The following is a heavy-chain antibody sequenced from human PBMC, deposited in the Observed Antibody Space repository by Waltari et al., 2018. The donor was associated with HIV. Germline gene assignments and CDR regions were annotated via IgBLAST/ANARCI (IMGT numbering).Heavy chain of an antibody. Sequence: EVLLEQSGGELRKPGESLKNSCKTSGYRFHDYLIAWVRQLPGKDLEWMGIIFPGDFPSRKSPSYNPSFEGRVTMSADRSLSTTFLQWHSLEASDTAIYYCARHYVAGDPWGFDSWGQGTLVTVSS. J-gene: IGHJ4*02. CDR1: GYRFHDYL. D-gene: IGHD3-10*02. CDR2: IFPGDFPS. CDR3: ARHYVAGDPWGFDS. V-gene: IGHV5-51*01.